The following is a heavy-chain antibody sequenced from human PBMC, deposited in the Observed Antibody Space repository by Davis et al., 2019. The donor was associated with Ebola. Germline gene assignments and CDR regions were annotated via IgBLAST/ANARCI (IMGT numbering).Heavy chain of an antibody. V-gene: IGHV3-66*01. CDR1: GFTVSSNY. D-gene: IGHD3-3*01. J-gene: IGHJ6*02. CDR2: IYSGGST. Sequence: GGSLRLSCAASGFTVSSNYMSWVRQAPGKGLEWVSVIYSGGSTYYADSVKGRFTISRDNSKNTLYLQMNSLRAEDTAVYYCARDKVRITIFSYYYYGMDVWGQGTTVTVSS. CDR3: ARDKVRITIFSYYYYGMDV.